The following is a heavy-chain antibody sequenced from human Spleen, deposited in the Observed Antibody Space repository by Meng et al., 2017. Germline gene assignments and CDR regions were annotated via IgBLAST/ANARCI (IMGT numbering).Heavy chain of an antibody. D-gene: IGHD2-15*01. CDR2: IYQSGST. CDR3: ARVPHCSGGSCFNWFDP. V-gene: IGHV4-4*02. J-gene: IGHJ5*02. CDR1: GGSISSNNW. Sequence: SETLSLTCAVSGGSISSNNWWSWVRQAPGKGLEWIGEIYQSGSTNYNPSLRSRVTISVDTSKNQFSLKLSSVTAADTAVYYCARVPHCSGGSCFNWFDPWGQGTLVTVSS.